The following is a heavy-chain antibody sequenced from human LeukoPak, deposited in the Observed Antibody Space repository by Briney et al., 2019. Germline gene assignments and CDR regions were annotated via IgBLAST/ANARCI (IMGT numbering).Heavy chain of an antibody. CDR1: VFTFSRNS. CDR3: AGLTLSGTENCMDYYCYGIDV. V-gene: IGHV3-21*01. CDR2: ISSRRKDT. D-gene: IGHD3-9*01. J-gene: IGHJ6*02. Sequence: VGSLRLSRAASVFTFSRNSMNWVRHAPGKGLGCGSSISSRRKDTYYADSVRGGFTISRDNGQNFLSLQMKTLRAENNGVYICAGLTLSGTENCMDYYCYGIDVWGQGTTVTVSS.